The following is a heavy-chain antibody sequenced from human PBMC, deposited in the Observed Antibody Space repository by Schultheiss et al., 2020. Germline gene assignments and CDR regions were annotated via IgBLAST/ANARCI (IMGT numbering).Heavy chain of an antibody. Sequence: SETLSLTCTVSGGSISSSSYYWGWIRQPPGKGLEWIGSIYTSGSTNYHPSLKSRVTISVDTSKNQFSLKLSSVTAADTAVYYCASPKPYSGSREYFDYWGQGALVTVSS. CDR1: GGSISSSSYY. D-gene: IGHD1-26*01. V-gene: IGHV4-39*07. CDR2: IYTSGST. CDR3: ASPKPYSGSREYFDY. J-gene: IGHJ4*02.